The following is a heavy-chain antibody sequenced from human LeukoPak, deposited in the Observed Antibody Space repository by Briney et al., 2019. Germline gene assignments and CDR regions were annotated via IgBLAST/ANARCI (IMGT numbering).Heavy chain of an antibody. CDR3: ARRSGVVAASDY. V-gene: IGHV3-66*04. D-gene: IGHD2-15*01. CDR1: GFIVSSNY. CDR2: IYSGGST. J-gene: IGHJ4*02. Sequence: GGSLRLSCAASGFIVSSNYMSWVRQAPGKGLEWVSVIYSGGSTYYADSVKGRFTISRDNSKNTLYLQMNSLRAEDTAVYYCARRSGVVAASDYWGQGTLVTVSS.